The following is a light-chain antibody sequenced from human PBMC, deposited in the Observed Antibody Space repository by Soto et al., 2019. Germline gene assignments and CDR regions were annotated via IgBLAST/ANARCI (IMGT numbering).Light chain of an antibody. CDR3: QQSYNSPQT. V-gene: IGKV1-5*01. CDR1: QSISSW. Sequence: DIQMTQSPSTLSASVGDRVTITCRASQSISSWLAWYQQKPGKAPKLLIYDASSLESGVPSRFSGSGSGTDFTLTISSLQPEDFATYSCQQSYNSPQTFGRGTKVDIK. CDR2: DAS. J-gene: IGKJ1*01.